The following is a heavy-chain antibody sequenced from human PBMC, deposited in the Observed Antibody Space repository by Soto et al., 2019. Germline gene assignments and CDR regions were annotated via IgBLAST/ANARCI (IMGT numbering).Heavy chain of an antibody. CDR1: GYTFTSYD. CDR3: ARGRRGIAVAGTTYYFDY. CDR2: MNPNSGNT. D-gene: IGHD6-19*01. Sequence: ASVKVSCKASGYTFTSYDINWVRQATGQGLEWMGWMNPNSGNTGYAQKFQGRVTMTRNTSISTAYMELSSLRSEDTAVYYCARGRRGIAVAGTTYYFDYWGQGTLVTVSS. V-gene: IGHV1-8*01. J-gene: IGHJ4*02.